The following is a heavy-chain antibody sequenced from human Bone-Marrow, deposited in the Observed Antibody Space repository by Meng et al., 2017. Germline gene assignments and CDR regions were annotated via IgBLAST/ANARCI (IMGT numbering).Heavy chain of an antibody. V-gene: IGHV3-66*01. J-gene: IGHJ4*02. D-gene: IGHD6-13*01. Sequence: EGQLVACVGGLVKPGGSLSLSFAASGFTFSNAWLSWVRRAPGKGLEWVSLIYGDGSTFYADSVKGRFTISRDNSKNTVYLQMNSLRLEDTAVYYCAGRAMGAAAYDYWGQGTLVTVSS. CDR1: GFTFSNAW. CDR2: IYGDGST. CDR3: AGRAMGAAAYDY.